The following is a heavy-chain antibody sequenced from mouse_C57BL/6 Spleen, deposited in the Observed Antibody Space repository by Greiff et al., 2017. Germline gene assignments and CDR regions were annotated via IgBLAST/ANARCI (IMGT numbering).Heavy chain of an antibody. CDR1: GYTFTSYW. CDR3: ARIYYGNYGFAY. Sequence: QVQLQQPGAELVKPGASVKLSCKASGYTFTSYWMQWVKQRPGQGLEWIGEIDPSDSYTNYNQKFKGKATLTVDTSSSTAYMQLSSLRSEDSAVYYCARIYYGNYGFAYWGQGTLVTVSA. D-gene: IGHD2-1*01. CDR2: IDPSDSYT. V-gene: IGHV1-50*01. J-gene: IGHJ3*01.